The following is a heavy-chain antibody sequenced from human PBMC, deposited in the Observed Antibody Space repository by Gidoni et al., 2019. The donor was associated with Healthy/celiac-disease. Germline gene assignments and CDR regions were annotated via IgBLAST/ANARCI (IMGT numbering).Heavy chain of an antibody. V-gene: IGHV4-59*01. CDR3: ARGGPKYYYDSSGYYSR. CDR2: IYYSGST. Sequence: QVQLQESGPGLVKPSETLSLTCTVSVGSISSYYWSWIRQPPGKGLEWIGYIYYSGSTNYNPSLKSRVTISVDTSKNQFSLKLSSVTAADTAVYYCARGGPKYYYDSSGYYSRWGQGTLVTVSS. J-gene: IGHJ4*02. D-gene: IGHD3-22*01. CDR1: VGSISSYY.